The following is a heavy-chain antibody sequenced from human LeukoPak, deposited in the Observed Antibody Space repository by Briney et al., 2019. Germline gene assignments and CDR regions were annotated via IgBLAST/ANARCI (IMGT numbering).Heavy chain of an antibody. J-gene: IGHJ3*02. CDR2: INHSGST. Sequence: SETLSLTCAVYGGSFSGYYWSWIRQPPGKGLEWIGEINHSGSTNYNPSLKSRVTISVDTSKNQFSLKLSSVTAADTAVYYCARDGSGSYPLAFDIWGQGTMVTVSS. CDR3: ARDGSGSYPLAFDI. D-gene: IGHD3-10*01. CDR1: GGSFSGYY. V-gene: IGHV4-34*01.